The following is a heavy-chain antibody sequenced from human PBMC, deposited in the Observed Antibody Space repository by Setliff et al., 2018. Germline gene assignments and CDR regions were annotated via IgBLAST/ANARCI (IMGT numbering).Heavy chain of an antibody. V-gene: IGHV1-18*01. CDR3: ARDGGGYCATTSCFHFDY. Sequence: ASVKVSCKASGYTLSNSILSWVRQAPGQGLEWMGWISAYNGKTRSIERFQGRLTLTIDTSTNTVFMELRNLRPDDTAIYYCARDGGGYCATTSCFHFDYWGQGTQVTVSS. CDR2: ISAYNGKT. J-gene: IGHJ4*02. CDR1: GYTLSNSI. D-gene: IGHD2-15*01.